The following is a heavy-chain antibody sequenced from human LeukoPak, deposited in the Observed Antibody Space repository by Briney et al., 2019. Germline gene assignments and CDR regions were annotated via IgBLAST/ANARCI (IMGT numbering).Heavy chain of an antibody. V-gene: IGHV3-48*03. CDR2: ISSSGSTI. Sequence: PGGSLRLSCAASGFTFSSYEMNWVRQAPGKGLEWVSYISSSGSTIYYADSVKGRFTISRDNAKNSLYLQMNSLRAEDTAVYYCARFRDYDSSGYYSLLFDYWGQGTLVTVSS. J-gene: IGHJ4*02. CDR1: GFTFSSYE. D-gene: IGHD3-22*01. CDR3: ARFRDYDSSGYYSLLFDY.